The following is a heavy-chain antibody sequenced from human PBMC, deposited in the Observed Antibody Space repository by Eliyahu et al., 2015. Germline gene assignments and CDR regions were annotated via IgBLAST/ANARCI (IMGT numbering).Heavy chain of an antibody. J-gene: IGHJ6*02. D-gene: IGHD2-2*01. V-gene: IGHV3-7*01. CDR3: ARDSYQYGMDV. CDR2: INEDGSEK. Sequence: EVQLVESGGGLVQPGGSLRLSCAASGFTFSRSWMTWVRQAPGKGLEWVATINEDGSEKYYVDSVKGRITISRDNARNSLYLQMNSLRGEDTAVYYCARDSYQYGMDVWGQGTTVTVSS. CDR1: GFTFSRSW.